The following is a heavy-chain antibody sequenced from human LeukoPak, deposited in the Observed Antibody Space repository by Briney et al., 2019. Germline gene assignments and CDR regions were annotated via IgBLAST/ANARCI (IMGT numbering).Heavy chain of an antibody. CDR1: GYTFTNFG. J-gene: IGHJ4*02. CDR3: ARDESLVMGATLMDY. V-gene: IGHV1-18*01. Sequence: ASVKVSCKASGYTFTNFGISWVRQAPGQGLEGMGWISGYNGNTNYAQKLQGRVTMTTDTSTSTAYMELRSLRSDDTAVYYCARDESLVMGATLMDYWGQGTLVTVSS. CDR2: ISGYNGNT. D-gene: IGHD1-26*01.